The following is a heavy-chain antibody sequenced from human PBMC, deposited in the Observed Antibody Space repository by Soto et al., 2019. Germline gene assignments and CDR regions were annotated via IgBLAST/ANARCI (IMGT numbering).Heavy chain of an antibody. Sequence: GESLKISCKGSGYSFTSYWIGWVRQMPGKGLEWMGIIYPGDSDTRYSPSFQGQVTISADKSISTAYLQWSSLKASDTAMYYCARHSRYQLPPNYYYYHGMDVWGQGTTVTVSS. V-gene: IGHV5-51*01. CDR2: IYPGDSDT. CDR1: GYSFTSYW. D-gene: IGHD2-2*01. J-gene: IGHJ6*02. CDR3: ARHSRYQLPPNYYYYHGMDV.